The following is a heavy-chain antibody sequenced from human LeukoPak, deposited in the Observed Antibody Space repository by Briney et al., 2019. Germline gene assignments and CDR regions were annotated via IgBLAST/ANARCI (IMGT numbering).Heavy chain of an antibody. V-gene: IGHV3-21*01. Sequence: GGSLRLSCAASGFTFSSYSMNWVRQAPGKGLEWVSSISSSSSYIYYADSVKGRFTISRDNAKNLLYLQMNSLRAEDTAVYYCAREMNDRGFDYWGQGTLVTVSS. J-gene: IGHJ4*02. CDR3: AREMNDRGFDY. CDR1: GFTFSSYS. CDR2: ISSSSSYI.